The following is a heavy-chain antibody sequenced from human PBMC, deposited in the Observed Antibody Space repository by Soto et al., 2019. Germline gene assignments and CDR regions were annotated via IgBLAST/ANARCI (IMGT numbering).Heavy chain of an antibody. D-gene: IGHD3-22*01. J-gene: IGHJ5*02. CDR1: GGSILDSTYY. CDR3: AIRASGYYCGWFDR. CDR2: IFYSGGP. V-gene: IGHV4-39*01. Sequence: QLLLQESGPGLVKPSETLSLTCTVSGGSILDSTYYWAWIRQSPGKGLEWIGTIFYSGGPFYTPSLTRRVTLSVDTSHIQFSLTLRSVPAADTAVYYCAIRASGYYCGWFDRWGQGTVVTVSS.